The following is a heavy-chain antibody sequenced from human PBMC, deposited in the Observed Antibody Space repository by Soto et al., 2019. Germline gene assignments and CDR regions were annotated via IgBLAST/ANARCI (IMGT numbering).Heavy chain of an antibody. V-gene: IGHV3-30*03. D-gene: IGHD1-26*01. CDR1: GFTFSSYG. CDR3: VTDEKQFMVHWEFDS. CDR2: ISYDGSNK. J-gene: IGHJ4*02. Sequence: QVQLVESGGGVVHPGRSLRLSCAASGFTFSSYGMHWVRQAPGKGLEWVAVISYDGSNKFYADSVKGRFTISRDNSENTLYLQMNSLRAEDTAVYNCVTDEKQFMVHWEFDSWGQGSLVAVST.